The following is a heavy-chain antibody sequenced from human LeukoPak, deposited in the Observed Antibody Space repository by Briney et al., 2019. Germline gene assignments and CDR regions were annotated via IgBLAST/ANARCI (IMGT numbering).Heavy chain of an antibody. Sequence: GGSLRLSCAASGFTFSSYAMHWVRQAPGKGLEWVAVISYDGSNIYYADSVKGRFTISRDNSKNTLYLQMNSLRAEDTAVYYCARSSDSSSSYGDWFDPWGQGTLVTVSS. D-gene: IGHD6-13*01. CDR3: ARSSDSSSSYGDWFDP. CDR2: ISYDGSNI. J-gene: IGHJ5*02. CDR1: GFTFSSYA. V-gene: IGHV3-30-3*01.